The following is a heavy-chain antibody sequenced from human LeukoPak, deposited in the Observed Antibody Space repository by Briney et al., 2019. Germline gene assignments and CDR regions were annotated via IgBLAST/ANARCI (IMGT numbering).Heavy chain of an antibody. V-gene: IGHV6-1*01. Sequence: SQTLSLTCAISGDSVSSNSAAWNWIRQSPSRGLEWLGRTYYRSKWYNDYAVSVKSRITINPDTSKNQFSLQLNSVTPEDTAVYYCARDSRTGRVVPAAIPDYYYYGMDVWGQGTTVTVS. J-gene: IGHJ6*02. D-gene: IGHD2-2*01. CDR3: ARDSRTGRVVPAAIPDYYYYGMDV. CDR2: TYYRSKWYN. CDR1: GDSVSSNSAA.